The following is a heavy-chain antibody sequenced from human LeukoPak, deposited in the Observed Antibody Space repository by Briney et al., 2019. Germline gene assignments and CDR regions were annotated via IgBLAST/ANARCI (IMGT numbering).Heavy chain of an antibody. CDR3: AKDTENGDYSHDAFDI. J-gene: IGHJ3*02. Sequence: GGSLRLSCAASGFTFSSYAMSWFRQAPGKGLEWVSAISVSVGSTYYADSVKGRFTISRDNSKNTLYLQMNSLRAEDAAVYYCAKDTENGDYSHDAFDIWGQGTMVTVSS. V-gene: IGHV3-23*01. CDR1: GFTFSSYA. D-gene: IGHD4-17*01. CDR2: ISVSVGST.